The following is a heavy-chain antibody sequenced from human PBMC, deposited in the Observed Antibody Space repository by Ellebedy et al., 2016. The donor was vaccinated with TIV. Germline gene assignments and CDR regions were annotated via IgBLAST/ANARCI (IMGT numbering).Heavy chain of an antibody. CDR1: GYTFTSYY. CDR2: INLSDGST. V-gene: IGHV1-46*01. CDR3: ARGSVYGSSGYYYGGRSDA. J-gene: IGHJ5*02. D-gene: IGHD3-22*01. Sequence: AASVKVSCKASGYTFTSYYMHWVRQAPGQGLEWMGRINLSDGSTSYAQKFQGRVTMTRDTSTSTVYMELSSLRSEDTAVYSCARGSVYGSSGYYYGGRSDAWGQGSLVTVSS.